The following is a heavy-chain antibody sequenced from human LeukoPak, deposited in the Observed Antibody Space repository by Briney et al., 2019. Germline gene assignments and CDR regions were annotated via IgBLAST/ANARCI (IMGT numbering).Heavy chain of an antibody. CDR1: EFTFSNYW. CDR2: IDTDGTTT. V-gene: IGHV3-74*01. D-gene: IGHD2-2*01. J-gene: IGHJ6*03. Sequence: PGGSLRLSCTTSEFTFSNYWMHWVRQVPGKGLVWVSRIDTDGTTTDYADSVKGRFTISRDNAKNTLYLQMNSLRAEDTAVYYCARADIVVVPAALTHYYYYYMDVWGKGTTVTVSS. CDR3: ARADIVVVPAALTHYYYYYMDV.